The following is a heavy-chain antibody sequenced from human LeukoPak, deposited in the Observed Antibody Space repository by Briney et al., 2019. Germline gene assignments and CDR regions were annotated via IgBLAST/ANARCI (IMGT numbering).Heavy chain of an antibody. V-gene: IGHV3-48*04. J-gene: IGHJ5*02. Sequence: GGSLRLSCAASGFTFSSYSMNWVRQAPGKGLEWVSYISSSGSTIYYADSVKGRFTISRDNAKNSLYLQMNSLRAEDTAVYYCARQSSSGWYNWFDPWGQGTLVTVSS. CDR1: GFTFSSYS. CDR2: ISSSGSTI. CDR3: ARQSSSGWYNWFDP. D-gene: IGHD6-19*01.